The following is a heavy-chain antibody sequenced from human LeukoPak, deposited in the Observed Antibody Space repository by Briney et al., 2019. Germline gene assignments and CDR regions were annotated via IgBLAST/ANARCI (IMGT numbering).Heavy chain of an antibody. Sequence: GGSLRLSCAASGFTFSSYSMNWVRQAPGKGLEWVSYISSRSSTIYYADSVKGRFTISRDNAKNSLYLQMNSLRAEDTAVYYCARGLALDAALDYWGQGTLVTVSS. D-gene: IGHD6-25*01. J-gene: IGHJ4*02. CDR3: ARGLALDAALDY. CDR1: GFTFSSYS. V-gene: IGHV3-48*01. CDR2: ISSRSSTI.